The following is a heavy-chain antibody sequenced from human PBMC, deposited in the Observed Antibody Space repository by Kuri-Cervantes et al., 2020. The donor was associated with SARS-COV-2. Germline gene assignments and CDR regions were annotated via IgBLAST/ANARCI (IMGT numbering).Heavy chain of an antibody. Sequence: GESLKISCAASGFTFSSYGMHWVRQAPGKGLEWVAVIWYDGSNKYYADSVKGRFTIPRDNSKNTLYLQMNSLRAEDTAVYYCARAYSSGWYYYYGMDVWGQGTTVTVSS. CDR2: IWYDGSNK. D-gene: IGHD6-19*01. CDR3: ARAYSSGWYYYYGMDV. CDR1: GFTFSSYG. V-gene: IGHV3-33*01. J-gene: IGHJ6*02.